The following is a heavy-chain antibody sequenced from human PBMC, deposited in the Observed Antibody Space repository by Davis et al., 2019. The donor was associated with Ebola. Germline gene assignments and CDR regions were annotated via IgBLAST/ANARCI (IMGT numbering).Heavy chain of an antibody. CDR2: IYPGDSDT. V-gene: IGHV5-51*01. J-gene: IGHJ4*02. D-gene: IGHD6-19*01. CDR3: ARLSPGIAVAGPVDY. Sequence: GESLKISCKGSGYSFTSYWIGWVRQMPGKGLEWMGIIYPGDSDTRYSPSFQGQVTISADKSISTAYLQWSSLKASDTAMYYCARLSPGIAVAGPVDYWGQGTLVTVSS. CDR1: GYSFTSYW.